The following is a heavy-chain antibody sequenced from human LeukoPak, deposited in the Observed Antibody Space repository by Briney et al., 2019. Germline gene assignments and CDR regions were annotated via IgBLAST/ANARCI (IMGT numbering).Heavy chain of an antibody. Sequence: QPGGSLRLSCAASGFTFSSYAMSWVRQAPGKGLEWVSAISGSGGSTYYADSVKGRFTISRDNSKNTLYLQMNSLRAEDTAVYYCATRDKMVYAIRSFDYWGQGTLDTVSS. V-gene: IGHV3-23*01. D-gene: IGHD2-8*01. J-gene: IGHJ4*02. CDR3: ATRDKMVYAIRSFDY. CDR2: ISGSGGST. CDR1: GFTFSSYA.